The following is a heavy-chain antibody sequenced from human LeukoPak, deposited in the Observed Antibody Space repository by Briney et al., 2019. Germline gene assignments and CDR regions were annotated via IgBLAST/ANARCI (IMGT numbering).Heavy chain of an antibody. CDR1: GFSFKDYN. J-gene: IGHJ6*03. Sequence: GGSLRLSCAASGFSFKDYNMHWVRQAPGKELEWVAVITYDGSNKYYTDSVKGRFTISRDNSKSTLYLQVNSLRAEDTAVYYCARDSLSSWTEYYYYYMDVWGKGTTVTVSS. V-gene: IGHV3-30*03. CDR3: ARDSLSSWTEYYYYYMDV. D-gene: IGHD6-13*01. CDR2: ITYDGSNK.